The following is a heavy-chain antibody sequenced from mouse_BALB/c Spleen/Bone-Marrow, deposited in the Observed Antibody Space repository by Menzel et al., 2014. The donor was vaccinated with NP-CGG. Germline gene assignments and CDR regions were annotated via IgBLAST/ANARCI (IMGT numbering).Heavy chain of an antibody. V-gene: IGHV3-1*02. CDR3: ARLDGSKGFDY. CDR1: GYSITSGYS. J-gene: IGHJ2*01. D-gene: IGHD1-1*01. CDR2: IHNSGVT. Sequence: VQLQQSGPGLVKPSQSLSLTCTVTGYSITSGYSWHWIRQFPGNKLEWMAYIHNSGVTNFNPSLKSRISISRDTSKNQFFLQLNSVTTEDTATYYCARLDGSKGFDYWGQGTTLTVSS.